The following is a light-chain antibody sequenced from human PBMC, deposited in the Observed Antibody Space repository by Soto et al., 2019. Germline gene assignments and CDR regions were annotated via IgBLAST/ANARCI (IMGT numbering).Light chain of an antibody. CDR3: QQRSNWQIT. Sequence: EIVFTQSPATLSLSPGKRATLSCRASRIIGLAIAWYQNKPGQAPRLLIFDASQTATGIPARCRGSGSGTDFTLTISSLEPDDFAVYYCQQRSNWQITFGQGTRLEIK. CDR1: RIIGLA. CDR2: DAS. V-gene: IGKV3-11*01. J-gene: IGKJ5*01.